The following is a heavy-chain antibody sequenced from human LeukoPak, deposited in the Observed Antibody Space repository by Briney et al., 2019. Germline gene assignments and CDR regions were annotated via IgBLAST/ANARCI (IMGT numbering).Heavy chain of an antibody. CDR2: INHSGST. J-gene: IGHJ3*02. Sequence: PSETLSLTCAVYGGSFSGYYWSWIRQPPGKGLEWIGEINHSGSTNYNPSLKSRVTMSVATSKNQFSLKLSSVTAADTAVYYCARSNYVWGSYRPRQSDAFDIWGQGTMVTVSS. V-gene: IGHV4-34*01. CDR1: GGSFSGYY. D-gene: IGHD3-16*02. CDR3: ARSNYVWGSYRPRQSDAFDI.